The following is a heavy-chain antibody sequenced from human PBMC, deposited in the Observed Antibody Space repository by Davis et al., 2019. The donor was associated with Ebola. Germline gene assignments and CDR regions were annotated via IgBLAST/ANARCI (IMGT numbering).Heavy chain of an antibody. V-gene: IGHV1-69*02. Sequence: SVTVSCKASLGTFSSYTISWVRLAPGQGLEWMGRLIPMLGIANYAQKFQGRVTITADISTTAYMELSSLRSEDTAVYYCARARDMATIGDYAMDVWGQGTTVTVSS. CDR2: LIPMLGIA. J-gene: IGHJ6*02. CDR3: ARARDMATIGDYAMDV. CDR1: LGTFSSYT. D-gene: IGHD5-24*01.